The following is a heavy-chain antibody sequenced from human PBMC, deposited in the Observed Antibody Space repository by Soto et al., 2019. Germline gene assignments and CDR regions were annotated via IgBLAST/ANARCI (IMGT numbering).Heavy chain of an antibody. CDR1: GYTFTNYG. CDR3: VSVVEEWLRLTYHYYYMDV. J-gene: IGHJ6*03. V-gene: IGHV1-18*01. D-gene: IGHD5-12*01. Sequence: ASVKVSCKASGYTFTNYGISWVRQAPGQGLEWMGWISTYNGNTNYAQKLQGRVTMTTETSTSTAYMELRSLISDDTAVYFCVSVVEEWLRLTYHYYYMDVWGKGTTVTVSS. CDR2: ISTYNGNT.